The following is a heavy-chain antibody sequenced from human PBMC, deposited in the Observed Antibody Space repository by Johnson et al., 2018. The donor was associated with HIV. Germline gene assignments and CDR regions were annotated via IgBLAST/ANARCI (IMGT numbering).Heavy chain of an antibody. V-gene: IGHV3-30*04. CDR1: GFTFSNYA. CDR2: IWYDGSNK. J-gene: IGHJ3*02. CDR3: ARQAAAGAFDI. Sequence: QVQLVESGGGLVKPGGSLRLSCAASGFTFSNYAMHWVRQAPGKGLEWVAVIWYDGSNKYYADSVKGRFTISRDNSKNTLYLQMNSLRAEGTAVYSCARQAAAGAFDIWGQGTMVTVSS. D-gene: IGHD6-13*01.